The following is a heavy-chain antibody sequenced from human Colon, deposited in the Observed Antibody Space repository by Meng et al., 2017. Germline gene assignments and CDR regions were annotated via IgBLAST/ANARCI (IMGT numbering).Heavy chain of an antibody. Sequence: SETLSLTCTVSGGSISSSSYYWGWIRQPPGKGLEWIGSIYYSGSTYYNPSLKSRVTISVDTSKNQFSLKLSSVTAADTAVYYCAIIYITYGELDYWGQGTLVTVSS. CDR3: AIIYITYGELDY. J-gene: IGHJ4*02. CDR1: GGSISSSSYY. V-gene: IGHV4-39*07. CDR2: IYYSGST. D-gene: IGHD4-17*01.